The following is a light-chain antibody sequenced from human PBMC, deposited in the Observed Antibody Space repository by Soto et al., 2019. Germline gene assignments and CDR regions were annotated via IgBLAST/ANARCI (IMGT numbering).Light chain of an antibody. CDR1: LSINSDY. V-gene: IGKV3-20*01. CDR3: QQYGTS. Sequence: EIVLTQSPGTLSLSPGERATLSCRASLSINSDYLAWYQQKPGQTPRLLIYGASSSATGIPDRFSGSGSGTDCTLTISRLEPEDFAVYYCQQYGTSFGPGTKVDIK. CDR2: GAS. J-gene: IGKJ3*01.